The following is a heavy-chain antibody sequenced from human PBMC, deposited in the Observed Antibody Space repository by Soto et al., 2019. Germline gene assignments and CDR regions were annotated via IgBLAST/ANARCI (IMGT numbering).Heavy chain of an antibody. Sequence: ASVKVSCKASGYTFTSYGISWVRQAPGQGLEWMGWISAYNGNTNYAQKLQGRVTMTTDTSTSTAYMELRSLRSDDTAVYYCARDLPEYYYDSSGYLGPYGMDVWGQGTTVTVSS. CDR1: GYTFTSYG. CDR3: ARDLPEYYYDSSGYLGPYGMDV. D-gene: IGHD3-22*01. J-gene: IGHJ6*02. V-gene: IGHV1-18*01. CDR2: ISAYNGNT.